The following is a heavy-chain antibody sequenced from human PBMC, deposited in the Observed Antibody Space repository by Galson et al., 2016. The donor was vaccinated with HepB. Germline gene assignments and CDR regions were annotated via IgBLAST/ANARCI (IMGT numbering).Heavy chain of an antibody. Sequence: SLRLSCAASGFTFSTYSLNWIRQAPGKGLEWLAYISSRSRTTYYADSVKGRFTISRDAALNSLYLQMNSLRFDDTAVYYCVRPRYCTTINCYPGFDPWGPGTLLTVSS. CDR1: GFTFSTYS. J-gene: IGHJ5*02. CDR2: ISSRSRTT. V-gene: IGHV3-48*04. D-gene: IGHD1-1*01. CDR3: VRPRYCTTINCYPGFDP.